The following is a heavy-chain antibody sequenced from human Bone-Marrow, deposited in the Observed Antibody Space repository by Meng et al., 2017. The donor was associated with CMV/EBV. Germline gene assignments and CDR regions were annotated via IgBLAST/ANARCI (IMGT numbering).Heavy chain of an antibody. D-gene: IGHD5-12*01. CDR2: INPSSGGT. V-gene: IGHV1-2*02. CDR3: ARVRGGGYERGDY. J-gene: IGHJ4*02. Sequence: TSSGYTFTGYYMHWVPQAPGQGLEWMGWINPSSGGTNYAQKFQGGVTMTRDTSISTAYMELSRLRSDDTAVYYCARVRGGGYERGDYWGQGTLVTVSS. CDR1: GYTFTGYY.